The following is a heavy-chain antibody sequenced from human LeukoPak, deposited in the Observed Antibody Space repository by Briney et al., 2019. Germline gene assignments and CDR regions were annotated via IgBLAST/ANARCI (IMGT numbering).Heavy chain of an antibody. CDR3: ARSGAAPRVNWFDP. CDR1: GDSLSSNSAA. Sequence: SQTLSLTCALSGDSLSSNSAAWNWIRQSPSRGLEWLGRTYYRSKWYNDYAVSVKSRITINPDTSKHQFSLQLNSVTPEDTAVYFCARSGAAPRVNWFDPWGQGTLVTVSS. V-gene: IGHV6-1*01. CDR2: TYYRSKWYN. J-gene: IGHJ5*02. D-gene: IGHD6-6*01.